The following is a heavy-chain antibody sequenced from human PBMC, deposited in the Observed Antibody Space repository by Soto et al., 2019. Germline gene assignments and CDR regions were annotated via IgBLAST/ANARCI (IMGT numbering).Heavy chain of an antibody. CDR3: ARGAENQLLYRDYFYGMDV. J-gene: IGHJ6*02. Sequence: ESGGGVVQPGRSLRLSCVGSGLTLSNYGMHWVRQAPGKGLEWVAVISYDGSNQYYGESVRGRFTISRDNSRDTLYLHLNILRPEDTAVYFCARGAENQLLYRDYFYGMDVWGQGTTVTVSS. CDR2: ISYDGSNQ. V-gene: IGHV3-30*01. D-gene: IGHD2-2*02. CDR1: GLTLSNYG.